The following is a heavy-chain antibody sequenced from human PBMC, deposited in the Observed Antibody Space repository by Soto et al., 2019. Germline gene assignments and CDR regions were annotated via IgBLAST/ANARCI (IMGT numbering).Heavy chain of an antibody. J-gene: IGHJ5*02. CDR3: ARMGRIAAAGTGWWFDP. Sequence: QVQLVQSGAEVKKPGASVKVSCKASGYTFTGYYMHWVRQAPGQGREWMGWINPNSGGTNYAQKFQGWVTMTRDTSISTAYMELSRLRSDDTAVYYCARMGRIAAAGTGWWFDPWGQGTLVTVSS. V-gene: IGHV1-2*04. D-gene: IGHD6-13*01. CDR2: INPNSGGT. CDR1: GYTFTGYY.